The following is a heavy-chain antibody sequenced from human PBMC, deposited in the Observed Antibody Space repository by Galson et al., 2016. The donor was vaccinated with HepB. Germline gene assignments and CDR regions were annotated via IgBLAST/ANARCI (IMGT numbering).Heavy chain of an antibody. Sequence: PALVKPPQTLTLTCTFSGFSLRTHGMCVSWIRQPPGKALEWLGRIDWDGITYYSTSLEDRLAFSRDTPKNQVVLTMTNMDPVDTATYYCARLECSGASRWFGYWGQGTLVTVSS. J-gene: IGHJ4*02. CDR1: GFSLRTHGMC. CDR3: ARLECSGASRWFGY. D-gene: IGHD2-2*01. V-gene: IGHV2-70*11. CDR2: IDWDGIT.